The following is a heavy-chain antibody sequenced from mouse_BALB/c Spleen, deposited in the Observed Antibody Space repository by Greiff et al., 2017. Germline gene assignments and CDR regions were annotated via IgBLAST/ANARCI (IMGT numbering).Heavy chain of an antibody. CDR2: INPGSGGT. J-gene: IGHJ3*01. V-gene: IGHV1-54*01. Sequence: QVQLKESGAELVRPGTSVKVSCKASGYAFTNYLIEWVKQRPGQGLEWIGVINPGSGGTNYNEKFKGKATLTADKSSSTAYMQLSSLTSDDSAVYFCARSGEAWFAYWGQGTLVTVSA. D-gene: IGHD3-2*02. CDR3: ARSGEAWFAY. CDR1: GYAFTNYL.